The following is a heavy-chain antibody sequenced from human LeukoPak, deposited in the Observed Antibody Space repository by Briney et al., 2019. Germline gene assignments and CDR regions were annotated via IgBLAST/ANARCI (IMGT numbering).Heavy chain of an antibody. CDR3: ARDFGRSLDV. D-gene: IGHD3-10*01. Sequence: GGSRRLSCSASGFTFSTHAMYWVRQAPGKGLEYVSGMSSNGGSTNYADSVKGRFTISRDNSKNTLYLQMNSLRAEDTAVYYCARDFGRSLDVWGQGTTVTVSS. V-gene: IGHV3-64*04. CDR2: MSSNGGST. J-gene: IGHJ6*02. CDR1: GFTFSTHA.